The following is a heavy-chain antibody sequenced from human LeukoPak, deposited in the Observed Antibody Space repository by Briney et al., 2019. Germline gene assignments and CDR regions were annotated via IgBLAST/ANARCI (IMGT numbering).Heavy chain of an antibody. J-gene: IGHJ3*02. D-gene: IGHD3-22*01. CDR1: GGSFSGYY. Sequence: SETLSLTCAVYGGSFSGYYWSWIRQPPGKGLEWIGEINHSGSTNYNPSLKSRVTISVDTSKNQFSLKLSSVTAADTAVYYCARGDDSSGYSTFDIWGQGTMDTVSS. CDR2: INHSGST. V-gene: IGHV4-34*01. CDR3: ARGDDSSGYSTFDI.